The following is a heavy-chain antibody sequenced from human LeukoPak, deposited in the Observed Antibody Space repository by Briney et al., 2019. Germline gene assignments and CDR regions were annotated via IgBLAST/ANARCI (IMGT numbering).Heavy chain of an antibody. CDR3: TRHAGPLGYCSSTSCLKWFDP. CDR2: IIPIFGTA. CDR1: GGTFSSYA. V-gene: IGHV1-69*05. Sequence: GASVKVSCKASGGTFSSYAISWVRQAPGQGLEWMGGIIPIFGTANYAQKFQGRVTITTDESTSTAYMELSSLRSEDTAVYYCTRHAGPLGYCSSTSCLKWFDPWGQGTLVTVSS. J-gene: IGHJ5*02. D-gene: IGHD2-2*01.